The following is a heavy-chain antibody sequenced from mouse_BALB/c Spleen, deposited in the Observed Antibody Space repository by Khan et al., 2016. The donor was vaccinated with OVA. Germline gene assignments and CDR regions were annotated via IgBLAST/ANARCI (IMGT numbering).Heavy chain of an antibody. J-gene: IGHJ4*01. D-gene: IGHD2-3*01. V-gene: IGHV3-2*02. CDR2: ISSSGST. CDR3: ARDGSRYNYAMDY. CDR1: GYSITSDYA. Sequence: EVQLVESGPGLVKPSQFLSLTCTVTGYSITSDYAWNWIRQFPGNKLEWMGYISSSGSTNYNPALTSRISITRDTSKNQFFLQLNYVTTEDTATYYCARDGSRYNYAMDYWGQGTSVTVSS.